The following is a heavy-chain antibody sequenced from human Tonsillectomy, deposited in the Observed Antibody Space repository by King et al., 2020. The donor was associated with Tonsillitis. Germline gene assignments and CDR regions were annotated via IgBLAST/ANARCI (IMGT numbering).Heavy chain of an antibody. J-gene: IGHJ4*02. V-gene: IGHV3-7*01. D-gene: IGHD3-10*01. CDR2: IKQDGSEK. Sequence: VQLVESGGGLVQPGGSLRLSCAASGFIFSNYWMSWVRQAPGKGLEWVANIKQDGSEKYYVDSVKGRFTISRDNAKNSLYLQMNSLRAEDTAVYYCARAPLRGPFDYWGQGTLVTVSS. CDR1: GFIFSNYW. CDR3: ARAPLRGPFDY.